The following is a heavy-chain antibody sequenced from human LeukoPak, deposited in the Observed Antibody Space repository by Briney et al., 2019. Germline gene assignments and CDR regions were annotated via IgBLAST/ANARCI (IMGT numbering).Heavy chain of an antibody. CDR3: AKSLLRPGY. D-gene: IGHD3-3*01. Sequence: GGSLRLSCAASGFPFSSYEMNWVRQAPGKGLEWVSYISSSGNAIYYADSVKGRFTISRDNSKNTLYLLMNSLRAEDTAVYYCAKSLLRPGYWGQGTLVTVSS. V-gene: IGHV3-48*03. J-gene: IGHJ4*02. CDR1: GFPFSSYE. CDR2: ISSSGNAI.